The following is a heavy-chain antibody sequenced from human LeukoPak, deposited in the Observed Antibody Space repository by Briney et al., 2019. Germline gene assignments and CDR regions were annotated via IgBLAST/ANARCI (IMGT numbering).Heavy chain of an antibody. Sequence: GRSLRLSCAASRFAFSAFAMHWVRQAPGKGLEWVALISYDGTYKYYADSVKGRFTLSRDNSKNTLYLQMNSLRIEDSAVYYCGRSGDLSPYFDHWGQGTLVTVSS. D-gene: IGHD1-26*01. CDR3: GRSGDLSPYFDH. J-gene: IGHJ4*02. CDR1: RFAFSAFA. V-gene: IGHV3-30-3*01. CDR2: ISYDGTYK.